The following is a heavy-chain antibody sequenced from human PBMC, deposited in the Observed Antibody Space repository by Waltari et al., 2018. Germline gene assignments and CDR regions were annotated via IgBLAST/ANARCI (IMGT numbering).Heavy chain of an antibody. J-gene: IGHJ4*02. CDR2: IYYSGST. CDR1: GGSISSYY. CDR3: ARQEGGATTFDY. D-gene: IGHD1-26*01. V-gene: IGHV4-59*08. Sequence: GLVTPSETLSLTCTVSGGSISSYYWSWIRQPPGKGLEWIGYIYYSGSTNYNPSLKSRVTISVDTSKNQFSLKLSSVTAADTAVYYCARQEGGATTFDYWGQGTLVTVSS.